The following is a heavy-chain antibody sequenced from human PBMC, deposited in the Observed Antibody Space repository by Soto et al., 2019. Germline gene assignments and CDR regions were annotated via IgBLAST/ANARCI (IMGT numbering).Heavy chain of an antibody. Sequence: QITLKESGPALVKPTQTLTLTCTFSGFSLSTSGVGVGWIRQPPGKALEWLALIYWDDDKHYSPSLKSRLTITKDTSKNQVVLTMTNMDPVDTATYFCVHHYNWNFGDYWGQGTLVTVSS. CDR3: VHHYNWNFGDY. J-gene: IGHJ4*02. CDR1: GFSLSTSGVG. CDR2: IYWDDDK. D-gene: IGHD1-20*01. V-gene: IGHV2-5*02.